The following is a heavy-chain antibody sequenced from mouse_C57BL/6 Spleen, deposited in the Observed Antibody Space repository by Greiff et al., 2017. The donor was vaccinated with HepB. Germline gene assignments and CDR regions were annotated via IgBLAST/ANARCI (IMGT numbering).Heavy chain of an antibody. D-gene: IGHD1-1*01. CDR2: INPSNGGT. Sequence: QVHVKQPGTELVKPGASVKLSCKASGYTFTSYWMHWVKQRPGQGLEWIGNINPSNGGTNYNEKFKSKATLTVDKSSSTAYMQLSSLTSEDSAVYYCARSRYYGSSLYYAMDYWGQGTSVTVSS. CDR3: ARSRYYGSSLYYAMDY. CDR1: GYTFTSYW. J-gene: IGHJ4*01. V-gene: IGHV1-53*01.